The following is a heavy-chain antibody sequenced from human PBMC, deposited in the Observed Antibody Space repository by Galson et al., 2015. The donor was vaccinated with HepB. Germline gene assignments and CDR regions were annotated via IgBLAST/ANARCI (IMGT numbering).Heavy chain of an antibody. CDR3: ARDTQTYDYVWGSYRYSPLPDY. CDR2: ISSSSSYI. V-gene: IGHV3-21*01. Sequence: SLRLSCAASGFTFSSYSMNWVRQAPGKGLEWVSSISSSSSYIYYADSVKGRFTISRDNAKNSLYLQMNSLRAEDTAVYYCARDTQTYDYVWGSYRYSPLPDYWGQGTLVTVSS. J-gene: IGHJ4*02. CDR1: GFTFSSYS. D-gene: IGHD3-16*02.